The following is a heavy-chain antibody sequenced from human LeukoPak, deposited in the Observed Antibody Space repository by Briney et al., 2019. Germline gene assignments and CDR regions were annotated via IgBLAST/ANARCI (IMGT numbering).Heavy chain of an antibody. Sequence: SQTLSLTCAISGDSVSSNSGAWNWIGQSPSRGLEWLGRTYYRSTWYNDYAVSVRGRITVNPDTSKNQFSLHLNSVTPEDTAVYYCARRLTQYDCFDPWGQGILVTVSS. V-gene: IGHV6-1*01. D-gene: IGHD2-2*01. CDR3: ARRLTQYDCFDP. CDR1: GDSVSSNSGA. J-gene: IGHJ5*02. CDR2: TYYRSTWYN.